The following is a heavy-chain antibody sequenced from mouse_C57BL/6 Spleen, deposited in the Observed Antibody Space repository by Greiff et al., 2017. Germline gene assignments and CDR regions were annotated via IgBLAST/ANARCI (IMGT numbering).Heavy chain of an antibody. Sequence: VQLQQPGAELVKPGASVKLSCKASGYTFTSYWMHWVKQRPGQGLEWIGMIHPNSGSTNYNEKFKSKATLTVDKSSSTAYMQLSSLTSEDSADYYCAREGYGSGFDYWGQGTTLTVSS. CDR3: AREGYGSGFDY. V-gene: IGHV1-64*01. D-gene: IGHD1-1*01. J-gene: IGHJ2*01. CDR1: GYTFTSYW. CDR2: IHPNSGST.